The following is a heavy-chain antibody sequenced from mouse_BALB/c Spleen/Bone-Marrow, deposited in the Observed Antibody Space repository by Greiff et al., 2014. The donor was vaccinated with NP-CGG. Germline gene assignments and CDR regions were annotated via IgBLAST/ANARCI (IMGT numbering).Heavy chain of an antibody. CDR1: GYTFTSYW. Sequence: DLVKPGASVKLSCKASGYTFTSYWINWIKQRPGQGLEWIGRIPPGSGTTYYNEMFKGKATLTVDTSSTTAYIQRSGLSSEDSAVYFCARGSYYYGSSSPWFAYWGQGTLVTVSA. J-gene: IGHJ3*01. D-gene: IGHD1-1*01. V-gene: IGHV1S41*01. CDR2: IPPGSGTT. CDR3: ARGSYYYGSSSPWFAY.